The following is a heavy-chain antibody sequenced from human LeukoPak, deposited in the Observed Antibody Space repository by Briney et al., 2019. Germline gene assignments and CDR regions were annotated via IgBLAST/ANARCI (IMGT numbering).Heavy chain of an antibody. CDR3: ARDRDYDYVWGSYRYVAFDI. V-gene: IGHV1-2*02. CDR1: GYTFTSYG. Sequence: ASVKVSCKASGYTFTSYGISWVRQAPGQGLEWMGWINPNSGGTNYAQKFQGRVTMTRDTSISTAYMELRSLRSDDTAVYYCARDRDYDYVWGSYRYVAFDIWGQGTMVTVSS. CDR2: INPNSGGT. J-gene: IGHJ3*02. D-gene: IGHD3-16*02.